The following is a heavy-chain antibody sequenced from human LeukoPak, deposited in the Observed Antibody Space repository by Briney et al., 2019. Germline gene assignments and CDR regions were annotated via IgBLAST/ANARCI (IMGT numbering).Heavy chain of an antibody. J-gene: IGHJ6*02. Sequence: ASVKVSCKASGYTFTNYAIHWVRQAPGQRLEWMGWINVGNADTKYSQKFQGRVTISRDTSASTAYMELSSLRSEDTAVYYCARAVGDYGYYYYGMDVWGQGTTVTVSS. V-gene: IGHV1-3*01. CDR1: GYTFTNYA. D-gene: IGHD4-17*01. CDR3: ARAVGDYGYYYYGMDV. CDR2: INVGNADT.